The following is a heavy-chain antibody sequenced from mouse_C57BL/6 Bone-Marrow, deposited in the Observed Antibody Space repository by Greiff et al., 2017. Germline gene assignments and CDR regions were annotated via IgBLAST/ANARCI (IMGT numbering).Heavy chain of an antibody. V-gene: IGHV1-81*01. Sequence: VQLQQSGAELARPGASVKLSCKASGYTFTSYGISWVKQRTGQGLEWIGDIYPGSGSTYYNEKFKGKATLTADKSSSTAYMELRSLTSEDSAVYFCARTDGYRAMDDWGKGTSVTVSS. D-gene: IGHD2-3*01. CDR1: GYTFTSYG. J-gene: IGHJ4*01. CDR3: ARTDGYRAMDD. CDR2: IYPGSGST.